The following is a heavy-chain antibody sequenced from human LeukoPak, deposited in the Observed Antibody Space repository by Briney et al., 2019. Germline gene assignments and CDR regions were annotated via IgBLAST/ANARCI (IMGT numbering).Heavy chain of an antibody. Sequence: GGSLRLSCAASGFTFSSYAMSWVRQAPGKGLDWVSAISGSGGSTYYADSVKGRFTISRDNSKNTLYLQMNSLRAEDTAVYYCAKWGKYCSSTSCYTYFDYWGQGTLVTVSS. J-gene: IGHJ4*02. CDR1: GFTFSSYA. CDR2: ISGSGGST. D-gene: IGHD2-2*02. V-gene: IGHV3-23*01. CDR3: AKWGKYCSSTSCYTYFDY.